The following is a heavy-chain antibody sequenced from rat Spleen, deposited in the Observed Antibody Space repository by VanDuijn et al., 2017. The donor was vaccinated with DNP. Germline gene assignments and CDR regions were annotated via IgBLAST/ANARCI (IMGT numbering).Heavy chain of an antibody. Sequence: EVHLVESGGGLVQPGRSLKLSCAASGFPFSDYFMAWVRQAPNKGLEWVASISHDGSGTYYGDSVKGRFTISRDNAKSTLYLQMDSLRSEDTATYYCTTYYGYNWFAYWGQGTLVTVSS. CDR2: ISHDGSGT. D-gene: IGHD1-9*01. J-gene: IGHJ3*01. CDR3: TTYYGYNWFAY. CDR1: GFPFSDYF. V-gene: IGHV5-20*01.